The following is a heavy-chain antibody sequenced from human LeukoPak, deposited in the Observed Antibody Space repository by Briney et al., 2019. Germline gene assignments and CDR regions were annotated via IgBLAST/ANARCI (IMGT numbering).Heavy chain of an antibody. J-gene: IGHJ3*02. CDR1: GGSFSGYY. V-gene: IGHV4-34*01. CDR2: IYHSGST. Sequence: SETLSLTCAVYGGSFSGYYWSWIRQPPGKGLEWIGYIYHSGSTYYNPSLKSRVTISVDRSKNQFSLKLSSVTAADTAVYYCARGVSYDFWSGYPDAFDIWGQGTMVTVSS. CDR3: ARGVSYDFWSGYPDAFDI. D-gene: IGHD3-3*01.